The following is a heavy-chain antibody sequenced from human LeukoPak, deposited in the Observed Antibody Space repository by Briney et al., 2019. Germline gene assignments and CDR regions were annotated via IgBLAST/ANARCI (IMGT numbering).Heavy chain of an antibody. CDR3: ASRKLGNDY. CDR2: IYHTGST. Sequence: SETLSLTCTISGGSVSDYYWSWIRQSPGKGLEWIGYIYHTGSTTYNPSLKSRITISADTSKNQFSLKLSSVTAADTAVYYCASRKLGNDYWGQGTLVTVSS. D-gene: IGHD7-27*01. V-gene: IGHV4-59*02. CDR1: GGSVSDYY. J-gene: IGHJ4*02.